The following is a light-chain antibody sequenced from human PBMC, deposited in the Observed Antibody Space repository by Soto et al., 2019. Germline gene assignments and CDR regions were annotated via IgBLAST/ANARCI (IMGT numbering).Light chain of an antibody. J-gene: IGKJ2*01. CDR3: QQSYITPYT. CDR1: QNIAGY. Sequence: DIQMTQSPSSLSVSVGDRVTITCRASQNIAGYLNWYQQRPGKAPELLIYGSSSLHSWVPSSFSGSGSGTAFSLNISSLRPEDFATYYCQQSYITPYTFGQGTNLEIK. V-gene: IGKV1-39*01. CDR2: GSS.